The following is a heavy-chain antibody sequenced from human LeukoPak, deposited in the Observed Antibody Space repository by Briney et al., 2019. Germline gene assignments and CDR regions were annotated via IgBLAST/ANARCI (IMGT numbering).Heavy chain of an antibody. V-gene: IGHV5-51*01. J-gene: IGHJ4*02. D-gene: IGHD3-10*01. CDR1: GYSFTSYW. CDR3: ARLARPYYYGSGSSYFDY. Sequence: GESLKISCKGSGYSFTSYWTGWVRQMPGKGLEWMGIIYPGDSDTRYSPSFQGQVTISADKSISTAYLQWSSLKASDTAMYYCARLARPYYYGSGSSYFDYWGQGTLVTVSS. CDR2: IYPGDSDT.